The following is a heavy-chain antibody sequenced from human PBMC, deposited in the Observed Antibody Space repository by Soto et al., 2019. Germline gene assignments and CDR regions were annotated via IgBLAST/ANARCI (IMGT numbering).Heavy chain of an antibody. V-gene: IGHV1-69*13. D-gene: IGHD3-22*01. CDR2: IIPIFGTA. CDR1: GGTFSSYA. Sequence: SVKVSCKASGGTFSSYAISWVRQAPGQGLEWMGGIIPIFGTANYAQKFQGRVTITADESTSTAYMELSSLRSEDTAVYYCARPRTPYYYDSSGYYGDYYYYGMDVWGQGTTVTVSS. J-gene: IGHJ6*02. CDR3: ARPRTPYYYDSSGYYGDYYYYGMDV.